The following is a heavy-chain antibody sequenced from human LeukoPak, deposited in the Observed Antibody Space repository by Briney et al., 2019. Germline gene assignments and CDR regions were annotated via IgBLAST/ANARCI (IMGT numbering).Heavy chain of an antibody. Sequence: GGSLRLSCLASGFTVSSNYMSWVRQAPGKGLEWVSVIYSGGSTYYVDSVKGRFTISRDNSKNTLYLQMNSLRAEDTAVYYCARDQHYWGQGTLVTVSS. J-gene: IGHJ4*02. V-gene: IGHV3-53*01. CDR1: GFTVSSNY. CDR2: IYSGGST. CDR3: ARDQHY.